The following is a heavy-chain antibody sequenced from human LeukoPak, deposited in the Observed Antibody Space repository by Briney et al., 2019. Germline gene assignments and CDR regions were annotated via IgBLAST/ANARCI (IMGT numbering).Heavy chain of an antibody. V-gene: IGHV1-69*06. CDR2: VIPIFGTA. J-gene: IGHJ3*02. D-gene: IGHD2-15*01. Sequence: SVKVSCKASGGTFSSYAISWVRQAPGQGLDWMGGVIPIFGTANYAQKFQGRVTITADKSTSTAYMELSSLRSEDTAVYYCARDRGVYSAFDIWGQGTMVTVSS. CDR3: ARDRGVYSAFDI. CDR1: GGTFSSYA.